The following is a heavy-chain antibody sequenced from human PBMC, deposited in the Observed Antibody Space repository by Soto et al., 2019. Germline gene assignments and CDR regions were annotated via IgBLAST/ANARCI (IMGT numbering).Heavy chain of an antibody. CDR3: ARGPLARVRGDFDP. V-gene: IGHV4-34*01. CDR1: GGSFSGYY. Sequence: QVQLQQWGAGLLKPSETLSLTCADYGGSFSGYYWSWIRQPPGKGLEWIGEINHSGRTNYIPSLRIRVTISVDPSKNQFSLKLSSGTAADTAVYYCARGPLARVRGDFDPWGQGTLVTASP. D-gene: IGHD3-10*01. CDR2: INHSGRT. J-gene: IGHJ5*02.